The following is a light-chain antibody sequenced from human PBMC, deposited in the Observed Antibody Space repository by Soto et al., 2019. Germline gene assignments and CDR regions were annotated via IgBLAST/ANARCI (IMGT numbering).Light chain of an antibody. CDR2: HAS. Sequence: VIWMTRSPSLLSASTGDRVTISCRMSQGISSYLAWYQQKPGKAPKILIYHASSLETGVPSRFSGSGSGTEFTLTISSLQPDDFATYYCQHYNSYGTFGQGTKVDIK. J-gene: IGKJ1*01. V-gene: IGKV1D-8*03. CDR1: QGISSY. CDR3: QHYNSYGT.